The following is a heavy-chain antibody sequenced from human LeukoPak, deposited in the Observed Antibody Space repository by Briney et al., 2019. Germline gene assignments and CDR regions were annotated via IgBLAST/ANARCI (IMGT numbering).Heavy chain of an antibody. CDR2: IHYSGST. J-gene: IGHJ4*02. Sequence: PSETLSLTCTVSGGSISSYYWSWIRQPPEKGLERIGYIHYSGSTNYNPSLKSRVTISVDTSKNQFSLKLSSVSAADTAVYYCARDGSGSRSLYFDYWGQGTLVTVSS. D-gene: IGHD1-26*01. V-gene: IGHV4-59*12. CDR1: GGSISSYY. CDR3: ARDGSGSRSLYFDY.